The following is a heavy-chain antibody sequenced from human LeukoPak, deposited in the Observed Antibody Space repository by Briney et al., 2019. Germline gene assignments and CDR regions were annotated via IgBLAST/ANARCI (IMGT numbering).Heavy chain of an antibody. Sequence: PGGSLRLSCAASGFTFGTYWMHWVRQTPGKGLVWVSRIQSDGSSTDYADFVKGRFTISRDNAKNSLYLQMNSLRAEDTALYYCAKYRGGSGRYADFDYWGQGTLVTVSS. J-gene: IGHJ4*02. D-gene: IGHD3-10*01. CDR1: GFTFGTYW. CDR3: AKYRGGSGRYADFDY. V-gene: IGHV3-74*01. CDR2: IQSDGSST.